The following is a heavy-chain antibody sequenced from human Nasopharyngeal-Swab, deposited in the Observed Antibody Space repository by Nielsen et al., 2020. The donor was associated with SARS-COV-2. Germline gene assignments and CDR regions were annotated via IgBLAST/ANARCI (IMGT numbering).Heavy chain of an antibody. Sequence: WVRQAPGQGLEWMGRINPNSGATNYAQDFQGRVTMTRDTSISTAYMELSRLKSDDTAVYYCARVGCSTSSGLNWFDPWAREAWSPSPQ. D-gene: IGHD2-2*01. V-gene: IGHV1-2*06. CDR2: INPNSGAT. CDR3: ARVGCSTSSGLNWFDP. J-gene: IGHJ5*02.